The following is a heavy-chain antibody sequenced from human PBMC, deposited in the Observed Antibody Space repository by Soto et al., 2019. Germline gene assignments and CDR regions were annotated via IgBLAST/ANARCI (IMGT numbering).Heavy chain of an antibody. J-gene: IGHJ6*03. CDR3: ARGPPPGMAARPFWTYMDV. Sequence: ASVKVSCKASGYTFTGYYMHWVRQAPGQGLEWMGWINPNSGGTNYAQKFQGWVTMTRDTSISTAYMELSRLRSDDTAVYYCARGPPPGMAARPFWTYMDVWGKGTTVTVS. V-gene: IGHV1-2*04. D-gene: IGHD6-6*01. CDR1: GYTFTGYY. CDR2: INPNSGGT.